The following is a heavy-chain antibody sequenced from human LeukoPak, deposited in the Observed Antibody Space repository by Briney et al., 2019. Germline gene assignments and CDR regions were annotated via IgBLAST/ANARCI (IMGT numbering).Heavy chain of an antibody. D-gene: IGHD4-23*01. Sequence: GGSLRLSCAASGFTFSDYYMSWIRQAPGKGLEWVSYISGSGSTVYYAASVRGRFTISRDNAKNSLFLQMNSLRAEDTAVYYCARDRGNSVPGDWFDSWGQGTLVTVSS. J-gene: IGHJ5*01. V-gene: IGHV3-11*01. CDR1: GFTFSDYY. CDR3: ARDRGNSVPGDWFDS. CDR2: ISGSGSTV.